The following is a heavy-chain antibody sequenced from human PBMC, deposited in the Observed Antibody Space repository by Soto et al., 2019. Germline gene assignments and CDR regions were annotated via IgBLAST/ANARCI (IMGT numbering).Heavy chain of an antibody. CDR3: AGSWDSSPNGDAFDI. CDR2: IYPGDSDT. CDR1: GYSFTSYW. D-gene: IGHD3-22*01. Sequence: ESLKISCKGSGYSFTSYWIGWVGQIPGKGLEWMGIIYPGDSDTRYSPSFQGQVTISADKSISTAYLQWSSLKASDTAMYYCAGSWDSSPNGDAFDIWGQGTMVTVSS. V-gene: IGHV5-51*01. J-gene: IGHJ3*02.